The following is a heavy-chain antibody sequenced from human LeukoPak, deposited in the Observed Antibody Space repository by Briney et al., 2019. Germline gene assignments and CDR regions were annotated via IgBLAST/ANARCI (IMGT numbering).Heavy chain of an antibody. CDR1: GYTFTGYY. V-gene: IGHV1-2*06. Sequence: ASVKVSCKASGYTFTGYYMHWVRQAPGQGLEWMGRINPNSGGTNYAQKFQGRVTMTRDTSISTAYMELSRLRSDDTAVYYCASLGYCSGGICYSLRAFDIWGQGKMVTVSS. J-gene: IGHJ3*02. D-gene: IGHD2-15*01. CDR3: ASLGYCSGGICYSLRAFDI. CDR2: INPNSGGT.